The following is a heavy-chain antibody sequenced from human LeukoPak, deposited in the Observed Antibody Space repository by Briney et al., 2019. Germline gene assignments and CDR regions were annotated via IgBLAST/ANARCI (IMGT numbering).Heavy chain of an antibody. J-gene: IGHJ6*02. CDR3: ASRIGRYLYYFGMDV. D-gene: IGHD1-26*01. V-gene: IGHV4-34*01. CDR2: INENGNT. CDR1: GGSLSGYY. Sequence: KPSETLCLTCAVYGGSLSGYYWSWIRQPPGKGLEWIGEINENGNTNYDPSLKSRVTISVDTSRNHFSLNLTSVTAADTAVYYCASRIGRYLYYFGMDVWGQGTTVTVSS.